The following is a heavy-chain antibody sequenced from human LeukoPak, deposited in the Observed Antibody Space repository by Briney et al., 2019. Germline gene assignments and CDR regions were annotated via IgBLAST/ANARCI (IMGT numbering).Heavy chain of an antibody. CDR1: EFTFSSYW. CDR3: ARGAYGDYRAFDY. J-gene: IGHJ4*02. V-gene: IGHV3-7*01. D-gene: IGHD4-17*01. Sequence: PGGSLRLSCAASEFTFSSYWMSWVRQAPGKGLEWVANIKQDGSEKYYVDSVKGRFTISRDNAKNSLYLQMNSLRAEDTAVYYCARGAYGDYRAFDYWGQGTLVTVSS. CDR2: IKQDGSEK.